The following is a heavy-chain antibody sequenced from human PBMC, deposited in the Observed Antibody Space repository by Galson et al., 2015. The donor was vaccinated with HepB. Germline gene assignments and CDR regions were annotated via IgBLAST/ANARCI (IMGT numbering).Heavy chain of an antibody. CDR1: GFTFSSYA. CDR3: AKPFPSLSGSWHSDAFDI. V-gene: IGHV3-23*01. D-gene: IGHD1-26*01. CDR2: ISGSGGST. Sequence: SLRLSCAASGFTFSSYAMSWVRQAPGKGLEWVSAISGSGGSTYYADSVKGRFTISRDNSKNTLYLQMNSLRAEDTAVYYCAKPFPSLSGSWHSDAFDIWGQGTMVTVSS. J-gene: IGHJ3*02.